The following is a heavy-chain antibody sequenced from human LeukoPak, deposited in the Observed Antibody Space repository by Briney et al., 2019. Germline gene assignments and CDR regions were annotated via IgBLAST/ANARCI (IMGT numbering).Heavy chain of an antibody. J-gene: IGHJ6*02. CDR2: IIPIFGTA. CDR3: ASHLPPRPYSSGWSEYYYYGMDV. D-gene: IGHD6-19*01. V-gene: IGHV1-69*13. Sequence: ASVKVSCKASGGTFISYAISWVRQAPGQGLEWMGGIIPIFGTANYAQKFQGRVTITADESTSTAYMELSSLRSEDTAVYYCASHLPPRPYSSGWSEYYYYGMDVWGQGTTVTVSS. CDR1: GGTFISYA.